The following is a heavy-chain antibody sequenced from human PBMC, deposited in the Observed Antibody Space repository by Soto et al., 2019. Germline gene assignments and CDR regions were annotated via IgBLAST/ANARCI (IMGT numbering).Heavy chain of an antibody. V-gene: IGHV4-59*01. D-gene: IGHD6-19*01. CDR1: GVSITGSY. J-gene: IGHJ4*01. CDR2: VYHSGTT. Sequence: PSETLSLTCSVSGVSITGSYWSWIRQPPGKTLEWIGYVYHSGTTTYNPSLKSRVSISVDTSKNQFSLRLTSVIAADTAVYYCARDMPYGAGSLAGCDYWRHVILVTVSS. CDR3: ARDMPYGAGSLAGCDY.